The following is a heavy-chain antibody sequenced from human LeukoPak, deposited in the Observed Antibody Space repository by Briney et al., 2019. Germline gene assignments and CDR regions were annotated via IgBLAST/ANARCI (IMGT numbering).Heavy chain of an antibody. CDR2: MYTLGNT. Sequence: GGSLRLSCAASGFTVSTNYMTWIRQAPGKGLGWVSVMYTLGNTNYADSVRGRFTISRDNSKNTLYLQMNSLRAEDTAVYYCARDVSDGYYYYYMDVWGKGTTVTISS. D-gene: IGHD2-8*01. CDR3: ARDVSDGYYYYYMDV. V-gene: IGHV3-66*01. CDR1: GFTVSTNY. J-gene: IGHJ6*03.